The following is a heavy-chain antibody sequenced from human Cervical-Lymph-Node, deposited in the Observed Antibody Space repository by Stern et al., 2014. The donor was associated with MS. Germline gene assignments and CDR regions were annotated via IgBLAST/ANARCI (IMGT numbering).Heavy chain of an antibody. Sequence: VQLVESGPEAKKPGASVKVSCTASGYTFSRYGIGWVRQAPGQGLEWMGWLSGHNGNTNYAEKGQDRVTVTTDTSTNTAYMEVRSLTSDDTAVYFCARDAGGYFYAMDVWGQGTTVIVS. J-gene: IGHJ6*02. V-gene: IGHV1-18*01. CDR1: GYTFSRYG. D-gene: IGHD3-10*01. CDR2: LSGHNGNT. CDR3: ARDAGGYFYAMDV.